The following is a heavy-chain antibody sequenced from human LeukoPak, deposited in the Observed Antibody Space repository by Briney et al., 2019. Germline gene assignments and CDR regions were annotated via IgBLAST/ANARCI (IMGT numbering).Heavy chain of an antibody. CDR3: ARDCSGGTCYRF. D-gene: IGHD2-15*01. Sequence: GGSLRLSCAASGFTFSSYGMQWVRQAPGKGLEWVAFIRYDGSNQYYTDSVKGRFTISRDNSKNTLYLQMSSLRAEDTAVYYCARDCSGGTCYRFWGQGTLVTVSS. J-gene: IGHJ4*02. V-gene: IGHV3-30*02. CDR1: GFTFSSYG. CDR2: IRYDGSNQ.